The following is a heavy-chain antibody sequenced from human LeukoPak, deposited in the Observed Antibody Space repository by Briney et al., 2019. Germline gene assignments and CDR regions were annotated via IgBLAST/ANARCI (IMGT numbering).Heavy chain of an antibody. CDR3: ARAPAAKYYYYGMDV. CDR1: GFTVSSNY. J-gene: IGHJ6*02. CDR2: IYSGGST. V-gene: IGHV3-53*01. D-gene: IGHD2-2*01. Sequence: GGSLRLSCAASGFTVSSNYMSWVRQAPGKGLEWVSVIYSGGSTYYADSVKGRFTISRDNSKSTLYLQMNSLRAEDTAVYYCARAPAAKYYYYGMDVWGQGTTVTVSS.